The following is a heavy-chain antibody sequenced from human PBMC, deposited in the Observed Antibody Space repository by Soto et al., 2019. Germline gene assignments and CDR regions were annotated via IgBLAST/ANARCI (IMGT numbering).Heavy chain of an antibody. CDR2: IIPIFGTA. D-gene: IGHD3-22*01. V-gene: IGHV1-69*13. Sequence: SVKVSCKASGGTFSSYAISWVRRAPGQGLEWMGGIIPIFGTANYAQKFQGRVTITADESTSTAYMELSSLRSEDTAVYYCARGRGQGYYYDSSGYYLPPDIWGQGTMVTVSS. CDR1: GGTFSSYA. CDR3: ARGRGQGYYYDSSGYYLPPDI. J-gene: IGHJ3*02.